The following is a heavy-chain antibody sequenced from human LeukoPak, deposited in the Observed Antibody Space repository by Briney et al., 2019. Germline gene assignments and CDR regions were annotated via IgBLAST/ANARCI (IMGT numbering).Heavy chain of an antibody. CDR3: ARGYGSGSYYNPQYYFEC. Sequence: GGSLRLSCAASGFTFSSYGMHWVRQAPGKGLEWVAVIWYDGSNKYYADSVKGRFTISRDNSKNTLYLQMNSLRAEDTAVYYCARGYGSGSYYNPQYYFECWGQGTLVTVSS. CDR2: IWYDGSNK. V-gene: IGHV3-33*01. J-gene: IGHJ4*02. CDR1: GFTFSSYG. D-gene: IGHD3-10*01.